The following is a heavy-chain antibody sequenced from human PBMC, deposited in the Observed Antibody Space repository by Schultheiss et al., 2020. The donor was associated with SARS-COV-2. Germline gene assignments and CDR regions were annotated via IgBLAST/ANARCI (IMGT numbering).Heavy chain of an antibody. CDR2: ISGSGGST. CDR3: AKELYYGSGKGPYYGMDV. V-gene: IGHV3-23*01. Sequence: GGSLRLSCAASGFTFSSYGMHWVRQAPGKGLEWVSAISGSGGSTYYADSVKGRFTISRDNSKNTLYLQMSSLRAEDTAVYYCAKELYYGSGKGPYYGMDVWGQGTTVTVSS. J-gene: IGHJ6*02. CDR1: GFTFSSYG. D-gene: IGHD3-10*01.